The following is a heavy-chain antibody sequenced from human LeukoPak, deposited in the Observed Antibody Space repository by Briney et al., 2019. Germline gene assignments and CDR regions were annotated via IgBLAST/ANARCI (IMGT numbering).Heavy chain of an antibody. CDR2: ISGSGGST. Sequence: TGGSLRLSCAASGFTFSSYAMSWVRQAPGKGLEWVSAISGSGGSTYYADSVKGRFTISRDNSKNTLYLQMNSLRAEDTAVYYCAKSAILGAYYYYYMDVWGKGTTVTVSS. D-gene: IGHD2/OR15-2a*01. CDR3: AKSAILGAYYYYYMDV. J-gene: IGHJ6*03. CDR1: GFTFSSYA. V-gene: IGHV3-23*01.